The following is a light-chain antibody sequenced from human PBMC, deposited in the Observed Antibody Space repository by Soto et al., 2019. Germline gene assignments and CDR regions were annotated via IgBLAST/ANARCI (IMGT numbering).Light chain of an antibody. CDR2: DAS. Sequence: DIPMTQSPSTLSASVGDRVTITCRASQSISSWLAWYQQKPGKAPKLLMYDASSLDSGVPSRFSGSGSGTEFTLTISSLQPDDFATYYCQQYNGDPWTFGQGTKVEIK. CDR3: QQYNGDPWT. J-gene: IGKJ1*01. V-gene: IGKV1-5*01. CDR1: QSISSW.